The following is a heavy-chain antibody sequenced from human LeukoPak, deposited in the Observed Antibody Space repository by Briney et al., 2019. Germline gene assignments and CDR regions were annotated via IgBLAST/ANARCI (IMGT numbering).Heavy chain of an antibody. Sequence: PSETLSLTCTVSGGSIRSYYWSWFRQPPGKGLEWIAYIYYSGSTNYNPSLKSRVTISVDTSKNQFSLKLSSVTAADTAVYYCARGRVVRYFDLWGRGTLVTVSS. CDR2: IYYSGST. J-gene: IGHJ2*01. D-gene: IGHD2-21*01. V-gene: IGHV4-59*08. CDR1: GGSIRSYY. CDR3: ARGRVVRYFDL.